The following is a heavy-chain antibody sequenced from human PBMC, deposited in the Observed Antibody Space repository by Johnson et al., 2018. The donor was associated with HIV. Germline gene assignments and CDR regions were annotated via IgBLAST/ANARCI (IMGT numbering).Heavy chain of an antibody. CDR1: GFTFSDYY. Sequence: QVQLVESEGGVVQPGRSLRLSCAASGFTFSDYYMSWIRQAPGKGLEWVSYISSSGSTIYYADSVKGRFTISRDNAKNSLYLQMNSLRAEDTAVYYCASWGILYDAFDIWGQGTMVTVSS. CDR2: ISSSGSTI. V-gene: IGHV3-11*04. CDR3: ASWGILYDAFDI. J-gene: IGHJ3*02. D-gene: IGHD2-8*01.